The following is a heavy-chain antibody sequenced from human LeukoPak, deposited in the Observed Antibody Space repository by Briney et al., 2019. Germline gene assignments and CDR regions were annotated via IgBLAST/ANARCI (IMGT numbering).Heavy chain of an antibody. V-gene: IGHV1-8*03. D-gene: IGHD5-18*01. Sequence: ASVKVSCKASGYTFTSYDINWVRQATGQGLEWRGWMNPNSGNTGYAQKFQGRVTITRNTSISTAYMELSSLRSEDTAVYYCARVTVDTAMGDAFDIWGQGTMVTVSS. CDR2: MNPNSGNT. CDR3: ARVTVDTAMGDAFDI. J-gene: IGHJ3*02. CDR1: GYTFTSYD.